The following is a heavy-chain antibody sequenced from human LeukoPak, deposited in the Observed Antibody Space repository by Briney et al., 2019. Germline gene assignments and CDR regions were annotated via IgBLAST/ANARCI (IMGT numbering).Heavy chain of an antibody. Sequence: SETLSLTCTVSGGSISSYYWSWLRQPPGKGLEWIGYIYYSGSTNYNPSLKSRVTISVDTSKNQFSLKLSSVTAADTAVYYCARTAYDILTDYGMDVWGQGTTVTVSS. CDR3: ARTAYDILTDYGMDV. D-gene: IGHD3-9*01. CDR1: GGSISSYY. V-gene: IGHV4-59*01. CDR2: IYYSGST. J-gene: IGHJ6*02.